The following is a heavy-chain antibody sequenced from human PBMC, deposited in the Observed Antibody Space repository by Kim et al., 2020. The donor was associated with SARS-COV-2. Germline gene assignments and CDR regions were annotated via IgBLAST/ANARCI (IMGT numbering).Heavy chain of an antibody. J-gene: IGHJ3*02. Sequence: SETLSLTCAVSGGSISSSNWWSWVRQPPGKGLEWIGEIYHSGSTNYNPSLKSRVTISVDKSKNQFSLKLSSVTAADTAVYYCARGGSYDSSGYLYSDAFDIWGQGTMVTVSS. D-gene: IGHD3-22*01. CDR1: GGSISSSNW. CDR2: IYHSGST. CDR3: ARGGSYDSSGYLYSDAFDI. V-gene: IGHV4-4*02.